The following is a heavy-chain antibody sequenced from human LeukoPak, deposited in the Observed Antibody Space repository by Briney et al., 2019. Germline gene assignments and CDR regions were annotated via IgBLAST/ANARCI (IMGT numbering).Heavy chain of an antibody. J-gene: IGHJ6*03. V-gene: IGHV3-23*01. D-gene: IGHD2-2*02. Sequence: GGSLRLSCAASGFTFSSYAMSWVRQAPGKGLEWVSAISGSGGSTYYADSVKGRFTISRDNSKNTLYLQMNSLRAEDTAVYYCARSGTYCSSTSCYMDYYYMDVWGKGTTVTVSS. CDR3: ARSGTYCSSTSCYMDYYYMDV. CDR1: GFTFSSYA. CDR2: ISGSGGST.